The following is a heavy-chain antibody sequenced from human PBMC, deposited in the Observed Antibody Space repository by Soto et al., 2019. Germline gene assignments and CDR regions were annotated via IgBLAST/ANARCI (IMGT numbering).Heavy chain of an antibody. CDR3: AILPDYDSSGYFSYWYCDL. D-gene: IGHD3-22*01. CDR2: INAGNGNT. J-gene: IGHJ2*01. V-gene: IGHV1-3*01. Sequence: QVQLVQSGAEVKKPGASVKVSCKASGYTFTSYAMHWVRQAPGQRLEWMGWINAGNGNTKYSQKFQGRVTITRDTSASTAYMELSSLRSEDTAVYYCAILPDYDSSGYFSYWYCDLWGRGTLVTVSS. CDR1: GYTFTSYA.